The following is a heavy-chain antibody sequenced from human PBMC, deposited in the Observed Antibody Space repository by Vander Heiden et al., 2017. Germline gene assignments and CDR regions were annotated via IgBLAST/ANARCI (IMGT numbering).Heavy chain of an antibody. CDR1: GGTFSSYA. V-gene: IGHV1-69*01. CDR3: ARDGYGRFGELASYGMDV. D-gene: IGHD3-10*01. CDR2: IIPIFGTA. Sequence: QVQLVQSGAEVKKPGSSVKVSCKASGGTFSSYAISWVRQAPGQGLEWMGGIIPIFGTANYAQKFQGRVTITADESTSTAYMELSSLRSEDTAVYYCARDGYGRFGELASYGMDVWGQGTTVTVAS. J-gene: IGHJ6*02.